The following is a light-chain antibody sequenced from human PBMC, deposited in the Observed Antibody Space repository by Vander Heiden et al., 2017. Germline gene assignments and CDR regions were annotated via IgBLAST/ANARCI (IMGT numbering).Light chain of an antibody. CDR3: QEYYSTPLT. J-gene: IGKJ3*01. CDR2: WAS. CDR1: QSVLYSSNNKNY. V-gene: IGKV4-1*01. Sequence: DIVMTQSPDSLAVSLGERATINCKSSQSVLYSSNNKNYLAWYQQKPGQPPKLLIYWASTRESGVPDRFRGSGSGTDFTLTISSLHAEDVAVYYCQEYYSTPLTFGHGTKVDIK.